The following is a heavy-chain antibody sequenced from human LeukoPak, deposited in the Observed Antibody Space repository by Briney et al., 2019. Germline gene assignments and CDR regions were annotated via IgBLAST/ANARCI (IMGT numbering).Heavy chain of an antibody. CDR1: GYTFTDYY. J-gene: IGHJ1*01. Sequence: ATVKISCKASGYTFTDYYMHWVQQAPGKGLEWMGRVDPEDGETIYAEKFQGRVTITADTSTDTAYMELSSLRSEDTAVYYCALAAAEEYFQHWGQGTLVTVSS. CDR2: VDPEDGET. CDR3: ALAAAEEYFQH. V-gene: IGHV1-69-2*01. D-gene: IGHD6-13*01.